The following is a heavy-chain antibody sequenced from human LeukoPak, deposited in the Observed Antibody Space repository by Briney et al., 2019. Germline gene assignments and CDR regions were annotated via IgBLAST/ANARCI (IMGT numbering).Heavy chain of an antibody. Sequence: SVKVSCKASGGTFSSYAIGWVRQAPGQGLGWMGRIIPILGIANYAQKFQGRVTITADKSTSTAYMELSSLRSEDTAVYYCARDKLMTMIVVVTHDAFDIWGQGTMVTVSS. J-gene: IGHJ3*02. CDR1: GGTFSSYA. D-gene: IGHD3-22*01. CDR3: ARDKLMTMIVVVTHDAFDI. CDR2: IIPILGIA. V-gene: IGHV1-69*04.